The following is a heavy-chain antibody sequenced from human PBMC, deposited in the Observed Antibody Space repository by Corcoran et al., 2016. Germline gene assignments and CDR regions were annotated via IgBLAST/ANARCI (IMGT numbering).Heavy chain of an antibody. CDR1: GFTFSSYW. CDR3: ARENCCSTSCYDY. D-gene: IGHD2-2*01. CDR2: IKQDGSEK. V-gene: IGHV3-7*03. J-gene: IGHJ4*02. Sequence: EVQLVESGGGLVQPGESLRLSCAASGFTFSSYWMSWVRQAPGKGLEWVPNIKQDGSEKYYVDSVKGRYNISRDNAKNSLYLQMNRLRAEVTAVYYWARENCCSTSCYDYWGQGTLVTVSS.